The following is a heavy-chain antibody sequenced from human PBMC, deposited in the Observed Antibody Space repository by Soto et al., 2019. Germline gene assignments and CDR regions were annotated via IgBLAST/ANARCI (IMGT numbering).Heavy chain of an antibody. V-gene: IGHV3-13*01. CDR3: VRTRGNSIAAAGAYWIDS. CDR2: IATAGDT. D-gene: IGHD6-13*01. Sequence: EVQLVESGGGLVQPGGSLRLSCAASGFTLSDYEMHWVRQLTGKGLEWVSAIATAGDTFYSGSVKGRFTISRENAKNSLYLQMNSLRVEDTAVYYGVRTRGNSIAAAGAYWIDSWGQGTLVTVSS. CDR1: GFTLSDYE. J-gene: IGHJ5*01.